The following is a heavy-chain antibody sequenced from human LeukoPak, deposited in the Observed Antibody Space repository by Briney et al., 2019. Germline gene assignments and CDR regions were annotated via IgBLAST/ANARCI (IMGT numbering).Heavy chain of an antibody. J-gene: IGHJ5*02. CDR2: ISSSSSYI. D-gene: IGHD3-22*01. V-gene: IGHV3-21*01. CDR1: GFTFSSYS. Sequence: SGGSLRLSCAASGFTFSSYSMNWVRQAPGKGLEWVSSISSSSSYIYYADSVKGRFTISRDDAKNSLYLQMNGLRAEDTAVYYCARDRREYYYDSSGYYSNWFDPWGQGTLVTVSS. CDR3: ARDRREYYYDSSGYYSNWFDP.